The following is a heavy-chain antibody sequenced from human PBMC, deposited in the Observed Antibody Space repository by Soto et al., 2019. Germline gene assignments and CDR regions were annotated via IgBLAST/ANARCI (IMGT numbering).Heavy chain of an antibody. CDR1: GFTFSNAW. D-gene: IGHD2-2*01. V-gene: IGHV3-15*01. CDR2: IKSKTDGGTT. J-gene: IGHJ4*02. CDR3: ATEGVVVPAAVGDY. Sequence: VQLVESGGGLVRPGGSLRLSCAASGFTFSNAWMSWVRQAPGKGLEWVGRIKSKTDGGTTDYAAPVKGRFTISRDDSKNTVYLQMNSLKNEDTAVYYCATEGVVVPAAVGDYWGQGTLVTVSS.